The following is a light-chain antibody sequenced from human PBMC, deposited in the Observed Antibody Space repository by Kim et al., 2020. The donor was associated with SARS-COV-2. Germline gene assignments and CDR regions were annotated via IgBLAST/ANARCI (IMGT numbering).Light chain of an antibody. Sequence: SASVGDTVTITCRASQGSSNSLAWYRQKPGTAPRLLLYSASRLETGVPSRFSGRGSGTKYTLTISSLQPEDLGTYFCQQSYAIPWTFGLGTKLEI. CDR2: SAS. J-gene: IGKJ1*01. CDR3: QQSYAIPWT. V-gene: IGKV1-NL1*01. CDR1: QGSSNS.